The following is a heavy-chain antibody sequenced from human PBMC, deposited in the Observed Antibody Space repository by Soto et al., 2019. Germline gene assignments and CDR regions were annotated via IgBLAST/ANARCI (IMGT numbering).Heavy chain of an antibody. D-gene: IGHD2-2*01. Sequence: PGGSLRLSCAASGFIFSSYAMRWVRQAPGKGLEWVSAISGSGGSTYYADSVKGRFTISRDNSKNTLYLQMNSLRAEDTAVYYCAKENSSTSCCNWFDPWGQGTLVTVYS. CDR3: AKENSSTSCCNWFDP. CDR1: GFIFSSYA. V-gene: IGHV3-23*01. CDR2: ISGSGGST. J-gene: IGHJ5*02.